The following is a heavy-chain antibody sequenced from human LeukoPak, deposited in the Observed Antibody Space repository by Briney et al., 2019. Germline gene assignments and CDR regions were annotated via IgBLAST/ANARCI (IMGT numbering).Heavy chain of an antibody. V-gene: IGHV5-51*01. CDR3: ARDAIWSGYSTNWFDP. Sequence: GESLKISCKGSGYSFTSYWIGWVRQMPGKGLEWMGIIYPGDSDTRYSPSFQGQVTISADKSISTAYLQWSSLKASDTAMYYCARDAIWSGYSTNWFDPWGQGTLVTVSS. CDR2: IYPGDSDT. J-gene: IGHJ5*02. D-gene: IGHD3-3*01. CDR1: GYSFTSYW.